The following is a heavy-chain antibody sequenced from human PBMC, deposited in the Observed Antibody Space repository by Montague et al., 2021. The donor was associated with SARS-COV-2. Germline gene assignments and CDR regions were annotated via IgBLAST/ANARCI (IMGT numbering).Heavy chain of an antibody. Sequence: TLSLTCTVSGGSISSGGYYWSWIRQHPGKGLEWIGYIYYSGSTYYNPSLKSRVTLSVDTSKNQFSLKLSSVTAADTAVYYCARARITKIVVVNAFDIWGQGTLVTVSS. CDR1: GGSISSGGYY. J-gene: IGHJ3*02. D-gene: IGHD3-22*01. CDR3: ARARITKIVVVNAFDI. V-gene: IGHV4-31*03. CDR2: IYYSGST.